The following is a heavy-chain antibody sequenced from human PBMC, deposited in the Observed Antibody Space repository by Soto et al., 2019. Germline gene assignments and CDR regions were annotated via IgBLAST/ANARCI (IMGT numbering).Heavy chain of an antibody. J-gene: IGHJ6*02. CDR1: GYTFTGYY. Sequence: ASVKVSCKASGYTFTGYYMHWVRQAPGQGLEWMGWINPNSGGTNYAQKFQGWVTMTRDTSISTAYMELSRLRSDDTAVYYCVRTTIVVVPAAVDYYYYGMDVWGQGTTVTVSS. D-gene: IGHD2-2*01. CDR2: INPNSGGT. CDR3: VRTTIVVVPAAVDYYYYGMDV. V-gene: IGHV1-2*04.